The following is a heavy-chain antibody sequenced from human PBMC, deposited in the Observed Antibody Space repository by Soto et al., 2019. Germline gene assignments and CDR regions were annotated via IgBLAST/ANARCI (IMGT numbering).Heavy chain of an antibody. J-gene: IGHJ6*03. CDR1: GYIFTRYD. CDR2: VNPQTGNT. CDR3: ARLSEESSSSNYYYFYMDV. D-gene: IGHD6-6*01. Sequence: QVQLVQSGSEGKEPGASMKISCQASGYIFTRYDITWVRQATGQGLECMGWVNPQTGNTAYVENFQGRVTMTRSTSINTSYMELSGLRSEDTAVYYCARLSEESSSSNYYYFYMDVWGKGSTVTVSS. V-gene: IGHV1-8*01.